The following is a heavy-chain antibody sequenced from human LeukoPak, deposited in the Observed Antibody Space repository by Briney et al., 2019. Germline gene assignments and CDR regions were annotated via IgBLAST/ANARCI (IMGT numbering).Heavy chain of an antibody. Sequence: GGSLRLSCAASGFTFSSYAMSWVRQAPGKGLEWVSSVSGSGGSTYYADSVKGRFTISRDNSKNTLYLQMNSLTAEDTAVYYCAKDRDRYNWNDSGGWFDPWGQGTLVSVSS. CDR3: AKDRDRYNWNDSGGWFDP. V-gene: IGHV3-23*01. CDR2: VSGSGGST. CDR1: GFTFSSYA. J-gene: IGHJ5*02. D-gene: IGHD1-20*01.